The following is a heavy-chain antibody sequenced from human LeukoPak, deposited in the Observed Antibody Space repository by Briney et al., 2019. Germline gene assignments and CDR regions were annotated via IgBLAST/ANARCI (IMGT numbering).Heavy chain of an antibody. Sequence: PSETLSLTCTVSGGSISSYYWSWIRQLPGKGLEWIGYIYYSGGTNYNPSLKSRVTISVDTSKNQFSLKLSSVTAADTAVYYCARREATNGGRIDYWGQGTLVTVSS. CDR2: IYYSGGT. D-gene: IGHD7-27*01. CDR3: ARREATNGGRIDY. V-gene: IGHV4-59*01. CDR1: GGSISSYY. J-gene: IGHJ4*02.